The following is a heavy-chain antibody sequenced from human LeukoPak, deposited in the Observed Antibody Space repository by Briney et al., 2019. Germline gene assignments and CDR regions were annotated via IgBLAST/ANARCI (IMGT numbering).Heavy chain of an antibody. J-gene: IGHJ6*04. CDR1: GFTFSSYG. D-gene: IGHD2-21*01. CDR3: ARGSRIDRLPLYGMDV. CDR2: IWYDGSNK. V-gene: IGHV3-33*01. Sequence: EGSLRLSCAASGFTFSSYGMHWVRQAPGKGLEWVAVIWYDGSNKYYADSVKGRFTISRDNSKNTLYLQMNSLRAEDTAVYYCARGSRIDRLPLYGMDVWGKGTTVTVSS.